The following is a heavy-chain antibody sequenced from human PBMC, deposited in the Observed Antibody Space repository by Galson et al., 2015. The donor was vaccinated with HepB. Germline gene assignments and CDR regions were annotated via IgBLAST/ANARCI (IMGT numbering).Heavy chain of an antibody. V-gene: IGHV1-69*13. CDR1: RDTFNIYA. CDR2: IIPVTGTA. Sequence: SVKVSCKAFRDTFNIYAISWVRQAPGQGLEWVGGIIPVTGTANYAQRFQGRVTITADESTSSVYMDLSSLRSEDTAVYYCARVGHHSHGYRSTYYFYYMDVWGKGTTVTVSS. J-gene: IGHJ6*03. CDR3: ARVGHHSHGYRSTYYFYYMDV. D-gene: IGHD5-18*01.